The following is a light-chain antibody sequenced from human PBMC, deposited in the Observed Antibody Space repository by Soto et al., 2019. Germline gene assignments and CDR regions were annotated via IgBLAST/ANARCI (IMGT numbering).Light chain of an antibody. J-gene: IGLJ3*02. CDR1: SSNIGSNY. V-gene: IGLV1-51*01. CDR3: GAWDHRQNVGV. CDR2: DKN. Sequence: QSVLTQPPSVSAAPGQKVIISCSGSSSNIGSNYVSWYQQLPGTAPKLLIYDKNERPSGIPDRFSASKSGTSATLGITGLQTGDAADYYCGAWDHRQNVGVFGGGTKLTVL.